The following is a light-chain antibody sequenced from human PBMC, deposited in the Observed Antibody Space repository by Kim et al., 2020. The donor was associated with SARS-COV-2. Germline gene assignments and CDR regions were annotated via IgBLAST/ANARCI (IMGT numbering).Light chain of an antibody. CDR1: QSVGSTY. V-gene: IGKV3-20*01. CDR2: GAS. Sequence: TLVLSPGESATLSCRASQSVGSTYLAWYQQKPGQAPRLLISGASSRATGIPDRFSGSGSGTNFTLTISRLEPEDCAVYYCQQYKTFGQGTKVDIK. CDR3: QQYKT. J-gene: IGKJ1*01.